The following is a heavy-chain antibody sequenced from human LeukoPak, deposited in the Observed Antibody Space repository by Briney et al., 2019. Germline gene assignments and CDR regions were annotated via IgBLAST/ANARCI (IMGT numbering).Heavy chain of an antibody. CDR1: GGTFSSYA. J-gene: IGHJ4*02. D-gene: IGHD1-26*01. V-gene: IGHV1-18*01. CDR3: ARGRGSYPFDY. Sequence: ASVKVSCKASGGTFSSYAISWVRQAPGQGLEWMGWINPNTGGTTNAQKLQGRVTMTTDTSTSTAYMELRSLRSDDTAVYYCARGRGSYPFDYWGQGTLVTVSS. CDR2: INPNTGGT.